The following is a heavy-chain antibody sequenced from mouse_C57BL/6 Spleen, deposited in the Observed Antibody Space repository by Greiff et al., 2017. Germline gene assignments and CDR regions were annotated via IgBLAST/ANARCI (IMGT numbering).Heavy chain of an antibody. CDR3: ARSSLSGNAMDY. CDR2: IWSGGST. CDR1: GFSLTSYG. J-gene: IGHJ4*01. Sequence: QVQLQQSGPGLVQPSQSLSITCTVSGFSLTSYGVHWVRQSPGKGLEWLGVIWSGGSTDYNAAFIYRLSISKDNSKSKVFFKMNSRQADDTAIYYCARSSLSGNAMDYWGQGTSVTVSS. V-gene: IGHV2-2*01. D-gene: IGHD6-1*01.